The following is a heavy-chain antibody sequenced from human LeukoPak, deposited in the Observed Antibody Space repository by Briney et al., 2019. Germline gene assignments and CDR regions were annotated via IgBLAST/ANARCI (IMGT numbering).Heavy chain of an antibody. CDR1: GHTFTSDD. Sequence: PGASVKVSCKASGHTFTSDDFNWVRQATGQRPEWMGWMSPNSGDTGYAQKFQDRVTMTRNTSISTAYMELSSLRSDDTAVYYCARGPPNWGYDYWGPGTLVTVSS. J-gene: IGHJ4*02. D-gene: IGHD7-27*01. CDR2: MSPNSGDT. V-gene: IGHV1-8*01. CDR3: ARGPPNWGYDY.